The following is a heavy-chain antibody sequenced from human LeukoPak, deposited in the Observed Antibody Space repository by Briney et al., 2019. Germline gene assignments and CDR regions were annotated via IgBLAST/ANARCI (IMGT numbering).Heavy chain of an antibody. CDR2: IYYSGRA. Sequence: SETLSLTCTVSGGSISTYYWSWIRQPPGKGLEWIGYIYYSGRANYNPSLKSRVSISVDTSKNQFSLELSSVTAADTAVYYCARSYGSGNYFDYWGQGTLVTVSS. CDR3: ARSYGSGNYFDY. D-gene: IGHD3-10*01. J-gene: IGHJ4*02. CDR1: GGSISTYY. V-gene: IGHV4-59*01.